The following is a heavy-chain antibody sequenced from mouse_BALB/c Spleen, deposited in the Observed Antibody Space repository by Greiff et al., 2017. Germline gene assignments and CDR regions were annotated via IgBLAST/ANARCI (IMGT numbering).Heavy chain of an antibody. Sequence: DVKLVESGGGLVKPGGSLKLSCAASGFTFSSYAMSWVRQSPEKRLEWVAEISSGGSYTYYPDTVTGRFTISRDNAKNTLYLEMSSLRSEDTAMYYCARATRRGNYYAMDYWGQGTSVTVSS. CDR2: ISSGGSYT. D-gene: IGHD2-12*01. J-gene: IGHJ4*01. CDR3: ARATRRGNYYAMDY. V-gene: IGHV5-9-4*01. CDR1: GFTFSSYA.